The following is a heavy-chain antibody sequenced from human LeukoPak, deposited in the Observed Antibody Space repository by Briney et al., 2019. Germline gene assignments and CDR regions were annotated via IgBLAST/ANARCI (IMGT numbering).Heavy chain of an antibody. CDR3: ARSPAY. V-gene: IGHV4-38-2*01. Sequence: PSETLSLTCDVSGYSISSDYYWGWIRQPPGKGLEWIESIYHSGNTYYKTALKSRITISANTSKNQFFLKLSSVTAADTAVYYCARSPAYWGQGTLLTVSS. CDR1: GYSISSDYY. J-gene: IGHJ4*02. CDR2: IYHSGNT.